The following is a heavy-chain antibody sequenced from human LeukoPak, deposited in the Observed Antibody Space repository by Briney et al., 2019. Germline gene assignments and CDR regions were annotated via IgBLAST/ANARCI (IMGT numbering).Heavy chain of an antibody. CDR1: GFTFSSYS. Sequence: PGGSLRLSCAASGFTFSSYSMNWVRQAPGKGLEWVSSISSSSSYIYYADSVKGRFTISRDNAKNSLYLQMNSLRAGDTAVYYCARERGIAVAGTDYWGQGTLATVSS. J-gene: IGHJ4*02. D-gene: IGHD6-19*01. CDR2: ISSSSSYI. CDR3: ARERGIAVAGTDY. V-gene: IGHV3-21*01.